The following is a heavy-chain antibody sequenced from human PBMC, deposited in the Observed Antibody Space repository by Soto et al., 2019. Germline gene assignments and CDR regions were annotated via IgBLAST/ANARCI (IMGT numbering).Heavy chain of an antibody. J-gene: IGHJ4*02. Sequence: GGSLRLSCAASGFTFSAHWMHWVRQAPGKGLVWVSHIKTDGSITRDADSVKGRFTTSRDNARNTLYLQMNSLRAEDTAVYYCARDNKWCLDYWGQGTIVTVYS. CDR3: ARDNKWCLDY. V-gene: IGHV3-74*01. CDR2: IKTDGSIT. D-gene: IGHD2-15*01. CDR1: GFTFSAHW.